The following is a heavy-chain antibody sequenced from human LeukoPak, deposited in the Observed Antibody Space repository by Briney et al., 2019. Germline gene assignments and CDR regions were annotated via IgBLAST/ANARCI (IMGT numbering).Heavy chain of an antibody. CDR1: GFTFSNYV. CDR3: AKDSGNIVVVPAAMDYYYYMDV. V-gene: IGHV3-30*02. Sequence: GGSLRLSCAASGFTFSNYVMHWVRQAPGKGLEWVAYLRFDGSNKYYADSVKGRFTISRDNSKNTLYLQMNSLRAEDTAVYYCAKDSGNIVVVPAAMDYYYYMDVWGKGTTVIVSS. J-gene: IGHJ6*03. CDR2: LRFDGSNK. D-gene: IGHD2-2*01.